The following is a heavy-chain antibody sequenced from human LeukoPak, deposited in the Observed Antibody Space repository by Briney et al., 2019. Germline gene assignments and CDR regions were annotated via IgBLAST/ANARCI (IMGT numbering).Heavy chain of an antibody. Sequence: SETLSLTCTVSRGSSSYYWGWIRQPPGKGLEWIGSIYFSGSTYYNPSLKSRVTISVDTSKNQFSLKLSSVTAADTAVYYCARSTMVRGVPGWFDPWGQGTLVTVSS. CDR2: IYFSGST. J-gene: IGHJ5*02. V-gene: IGHV4-39*07. CDR1: RGSSSYY. CDR3: ARSTMVRGVPGWFDP. D-gene: IGHD3-10*01.